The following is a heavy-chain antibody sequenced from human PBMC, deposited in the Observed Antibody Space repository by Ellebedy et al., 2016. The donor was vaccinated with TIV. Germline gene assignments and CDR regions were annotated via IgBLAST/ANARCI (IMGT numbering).Heavy chain of an antibody. CDR3: NVEMATSSPPIYFDY. D-gene: IGHD5-24*01. V-gene: IGHV1-69*13. CDR1: GGSFTTYA. Sequence: AASVNVSCKASGGSFTTYAISWVRQAPGQGLEWMGGTIPLFGTTNYAQKFQDRVTITADESTSTAYMELSSLRSEDTAMYYCNVEMATSSPPIYFDYWGLGTLVTVSS. CDR2: TIPLFGTT. J-gene: IGHJ4*02.